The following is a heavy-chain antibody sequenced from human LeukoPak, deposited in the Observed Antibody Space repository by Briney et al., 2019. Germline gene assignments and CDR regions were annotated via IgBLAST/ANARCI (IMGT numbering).Heavy chain of an antibody. Sequence: GGSLRLSCAGSGFTFSSYWMDWARQAPGKGLEWVANIKQDGIEKYFVDSVKGRFAISRDNAKNSLYLQMNSLRAEDTAVYYCAREAMVRGVPDAFDIWGQGTMVTVSS. CDR1: GFTFSSYW. CDR2: IKQDGIEK. V-gene: IGHV3-7*01. J-gene: IGHJ3*02. CDR3: AREAMVRGVPDAFDI. D-gene: IGHD3-10*01.